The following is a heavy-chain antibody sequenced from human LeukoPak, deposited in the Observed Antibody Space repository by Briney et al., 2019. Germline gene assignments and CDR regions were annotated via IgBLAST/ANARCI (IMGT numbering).Heavy chain of an antibody. D-gene: IGHD4-17*01. CDR1: GFTFSSYW. Sequence: PGGSLRLSCAASGFTFSSYWMHWVRQAPGKGLEWVSYISSSSSTIYYADSVKGRFTISRDNAKNSLYLQMNSLRAEDTAVYYCARDRAGVATTVTYFDYWGQGTLVTVSS. V-gene: IGHV3-48*01. CDR3: ARDRAGVATTVTYFDY. J-gene: IGHJ4*02. CDR2: ISSSSSTI.